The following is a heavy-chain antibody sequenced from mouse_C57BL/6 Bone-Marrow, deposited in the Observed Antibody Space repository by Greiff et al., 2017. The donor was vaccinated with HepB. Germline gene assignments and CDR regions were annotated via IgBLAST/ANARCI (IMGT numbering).Heavy chain of an antibody. Sequence: VQLQQSGAELARPGASVKLSCKASGYTFTSYGISWVKQRTGQGLEWIGEIYPRSGNTYYNEKLKGKATLTADKSSSPAYMELRNLTSEDSAVYFCARDPYYYGSRGFAYWGQGTLVTVSA. V-gene: IGHV1-81*01. CDR2: IYPRSGNT. J-gene: IGHJ3*01. D-gene: IGHD1-1*01. CDR3: ARDPYYYGSRGFAY. CDR1: GYTFTSYG.